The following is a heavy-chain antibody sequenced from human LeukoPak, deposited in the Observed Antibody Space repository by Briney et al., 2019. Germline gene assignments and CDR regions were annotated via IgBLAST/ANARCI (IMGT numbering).Heavy chain of an antibody. D-gene: IGHD3-9*01. CDR3: TRLSKGRYFDYIFDY. J-gene: IGHJ4*02. Sequence: SETLSLTCTVSGGSVSSTEFYWGWIRQPPGKGLQWVGNIYYSGSTYYNPSLTGRVTMSVDTSKNQFSLKMPSVTAADTPVYYCTRLSKGRYFDYIFDYWGQGSLVTVSS. CDR1: GGSVSSTEFY. V-gene: IGHV4-39*01. CDR2: IYYSGST.